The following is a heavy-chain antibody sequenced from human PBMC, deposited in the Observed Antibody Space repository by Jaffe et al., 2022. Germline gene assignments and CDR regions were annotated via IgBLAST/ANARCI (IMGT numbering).Heavy chain of an antibody. CDR2: VYYSGST. CDR3: ARGRYGGNNYYYYYMDV. D-gene: IGHD2-15*01. Sequence: QVQLQESGPGLVKPSETLSLTCNVSGGSISGYYWSWIRQPPEKGLEWIGYVYYSGSTKHNPSLKSRVTISVDTSKNQFSLKLSSVTAADTAVYYCARGRYGGNNYYYYYMDVWGKGTTVTVSS. J-gene: IGHJ6*03. V-gene: IGHV4-59*01. CDR1: GGSISGYY.